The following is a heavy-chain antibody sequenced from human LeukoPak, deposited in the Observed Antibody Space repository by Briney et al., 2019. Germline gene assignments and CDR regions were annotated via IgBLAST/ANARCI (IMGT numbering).Heavy chain of an antibody. CDR3: ARDLATYYYDSSGYPDAFDI. D-gene: IGHD3-22*01. CDR1: GFTFSSYE. J-gene: IGHJ3*02. V-gene: IGHV3-48*03. Sequence: PGGSLRLSCAASGFTFSSYEMNWVRQAPGKGLEWVSYISSSGSTIYYADSVKGRFTISRDNAKNSLYLQMNSPRAEDTAVYYCARDLATYYYDSSGYPDAFDIWGQGTMVTVSS. CDR2: ISSSGSTI.